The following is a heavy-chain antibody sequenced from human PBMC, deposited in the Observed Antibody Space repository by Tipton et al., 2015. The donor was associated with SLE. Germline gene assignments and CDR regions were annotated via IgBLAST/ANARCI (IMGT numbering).Heavy chain of an antibody. CDR3: ARDAPIGIVATTNPFDI. Sequence: QVQLVQSGSELKKPGASVKLSCKASGYTFTYYAMNWVRQAPGQGLEWMGWINTNTGNPTYAQGFTGRFVFSLDTSVSTAYLQISNLKAEDTAVYYCARDAPIGIVATTNPFDIWGHGTMVTVSS. CDR2: INTNTGNP. J-gene: IGHJ3*02. D-gene: IGHD5-12*01. CDR1: GYTFTYYA. V-gene: IGHV7-4-1*02.